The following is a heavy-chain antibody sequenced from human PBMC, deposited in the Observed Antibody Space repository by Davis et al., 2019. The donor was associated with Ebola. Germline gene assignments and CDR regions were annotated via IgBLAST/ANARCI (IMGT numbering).Heavy chain of an antibody. CDR2: ISSSGSTI. Sequence: PGGSLRLSCAASGFTFSSYGMHWVRQAPGKGLEWVSYISSSGSTIYYADSVKGRFTISRDNAKNSLYLQMNSLRAEDTAVYYCARYVAAADYWGQGTLVTVSS. CDR3: ARYVAAADY. J-gene: IGHJ4*02. D-gene: IGHD6-13*01. CDR1: GFTFSSYG. V-gene: IGHV3-48*04.